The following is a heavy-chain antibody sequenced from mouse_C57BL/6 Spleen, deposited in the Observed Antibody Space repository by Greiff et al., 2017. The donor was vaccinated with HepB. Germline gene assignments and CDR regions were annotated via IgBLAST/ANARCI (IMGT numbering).Heavy chain of an antibody. Sequence: VQLQQSGPGLVAPSQSLSITCTVSGFSFTSYGVHWVRQPPGKGLEWLVVIWSDGSTTYNSALKSRLSISKDNSKSQVFLKMNSLQTDDTAMYYCARSSSYYVKDYYAMDYWGQGTSVTVSS. V-gene: IGHV2-6*03. J-gene: IGHJ4*01. CDR2: IWSDGST. CDR3: ARSSSYYVKDYYAMDY. D-gene: IGHD1-1*01. CDR1: GFSFTSYG.